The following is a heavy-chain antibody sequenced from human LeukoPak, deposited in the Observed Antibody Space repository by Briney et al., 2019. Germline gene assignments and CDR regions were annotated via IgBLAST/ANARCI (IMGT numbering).Heavy chain of an antibody. D-gene: IGHD6-13*01. CDR2: IIPIFGTA. CDR3: ARKIAAAPDAFDI. V-gene: IGHV1-69*13. J-gene: IGHJ3*02. CDR1: GGTFSNYA. Sequence: SVSVSYRASGGTFSNYAISGVRQAPGQGREWRGGIIPIFGTANYAQKFQGRVTITADESTSTAYMELSSLRSEDTAVYYCARKIAAAPDAFDIWGQGTMVTVSS.